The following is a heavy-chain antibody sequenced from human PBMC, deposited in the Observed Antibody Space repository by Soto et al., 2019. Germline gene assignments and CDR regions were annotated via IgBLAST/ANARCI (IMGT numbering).Heavy chain of an antibody. CDR3: ARVRVPGDNINWFFDL. CDR2: NFYSGSA. CDR1: GGSISRGNYY. J-gene: IGHJ2*01. Sequence: QVQLRASGPGLVEPSQTLSLTCTVSGGSISRGNYYWGWLRQLPGKGLEWLGNNFYSGSAYYNPSIEGRATISVDTSKNHFSLRLTSVTSADTAIYYCARVRVPGDNINWFFDLWGRGTLVIVSS. D-gene: IGHD1-1*01. V-gene: IGHV4-31*03.